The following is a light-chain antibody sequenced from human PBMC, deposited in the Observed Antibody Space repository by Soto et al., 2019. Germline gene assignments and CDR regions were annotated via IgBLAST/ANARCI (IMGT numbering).Light chain of an antibody. Sequence: EIVMTQSPATLSVSPGERETISCRASQSLSSHLAWYQQKPGQAPGLLIYGVSTRATGVPTRFSGSASGTEFTLTISSLLSEDFAVYYCQQYHDWPLTFGGGTKVDIK. CDR1: QSLSSH. CDR2: GVS. J-gene: IGKJ4*01. CDR3: QQYHDWPLT. V-gene: IGKV3-15*01.